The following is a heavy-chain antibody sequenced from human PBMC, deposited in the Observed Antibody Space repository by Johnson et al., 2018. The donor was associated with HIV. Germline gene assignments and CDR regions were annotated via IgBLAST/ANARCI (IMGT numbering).Heavy chain of an antibody. CDR1: GLSFSDYG. D-gene: IGHD1-7*01. CDR3: ARESRAGLELRGHAFDI. CDR2: ISFDGSNE. V-gene: IGHV3-30*04. Sequence: QEQLVESGGGVVQPGRSVRLSCAASGLSFSDYGMHWVRQAPGKGLEWVAVISFDGSNEYYTDSVKGRFTISRDNAKNSLYLQMNSLRAEDTAVYYCARESRAGLELRGHAFDIWGQGTVVTVSS. J-gene: IGHJ3*02.